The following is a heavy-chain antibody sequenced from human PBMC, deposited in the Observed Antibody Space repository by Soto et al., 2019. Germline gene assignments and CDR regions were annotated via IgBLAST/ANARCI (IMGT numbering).Heavy chain of an antibody. CDR1: GFTFSSYA. Sequence: GGSLRLSCAASGFTFSSYAMSWVRQAPGKGLEWVSAISGSGGSTYYADSVKGRFTISRDNSKNTLYLQMNSLRAEDTAVYYCATKRRNGRIAARPHYYYYYMDVWGKGTTVTVSS. CDR2: ISGSGGST. D-gene: IGHD6-6*01. V-gene: IGHV3-23*01. CDR3: ATKRRNGRIAARPHYYYYYMDV. J-gene: IGHJ6*03.